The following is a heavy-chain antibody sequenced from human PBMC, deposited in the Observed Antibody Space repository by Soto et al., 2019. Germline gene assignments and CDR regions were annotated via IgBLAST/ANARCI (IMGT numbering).Heavy chain of an antibody. Sequence: GGSLRLSCAASGFTFSSHCMHWVRQPPGKGLEWVSRIKPDGSTTNHADSVKARFTISRDNTKNTLYLQMNSLRAEDTAVYYCERSFSGYDDYRGQGTLVTVSP. V-gene: IGHV3-74*01. CDR2: IKPDGSTT. J-gene: IGHJ4*02. CDR3: ERSFSGYDDY. D-gene: IGHD5-12*01. CDR1: GFTFSSHC.